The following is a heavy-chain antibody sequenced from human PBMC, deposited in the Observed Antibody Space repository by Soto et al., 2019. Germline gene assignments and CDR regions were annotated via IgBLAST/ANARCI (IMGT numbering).Heavy chain of an antibody. D-gene: IGHD3-3*01. CDR1: GGTFSSYA. Sequence: SVKVSCKASGGTFSSYAISWVRQAPGQGLEWMGGIIPIFGTANYAQKFQGRVTITADESTSTAYMELSSLRSEDTAVYYCARDPRVHYDFWSGYTNYYYYYGMDVWGQGTTVT. CDR2: IIPIFGTA. J-gene: IGHJ6*02. V-gene: IGHV1-69*13. CDR3: ARDPRVHYDFWSGYTNYYYYYGMDV.